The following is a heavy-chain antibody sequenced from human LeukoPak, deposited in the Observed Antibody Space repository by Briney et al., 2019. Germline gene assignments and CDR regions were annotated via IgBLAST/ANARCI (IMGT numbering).Heavy chain of an antibody. J-gene: IGHJ4*02. D-gene: IGHD6-19*01. V-gene: IGHV1-46*01. Sequence: ASVKVSCKASGYTFTSYYMHWVRQAPGQGLEWMGIINPSGGSTSYAQKFQGRVTMTSDMSTSTVYMELSSLRSEDTAVYYCARDRRVAVAGSKYFDYWGQGTLVTVSS. CDR3: ARDRRVAVAGSKYFDY. CDR1: GYTFTSYY. CDR2: INPSGGST.